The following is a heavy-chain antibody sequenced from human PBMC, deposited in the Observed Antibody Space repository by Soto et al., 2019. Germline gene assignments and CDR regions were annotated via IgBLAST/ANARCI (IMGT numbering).Heavy chain of an antibody. D-gene: IGHD1-7*01. V-gene: IGHV5-51*01. CDR3: ARQTGTTHYYYGMDV. J-gene: IGHJ6*02. CDR2: IYPGDSDT. CDR1: GYSFTSYW. Sequence: GESLNISCKGSGYSFTSYWIGWVLHMPGKGLEWMGIIYPGDSDTRYSPSFQGQVTISADKSISTAYLQWSSLKASDTAMYYCARQTGTTHYYYGMDVWGQGNTVTVSS.